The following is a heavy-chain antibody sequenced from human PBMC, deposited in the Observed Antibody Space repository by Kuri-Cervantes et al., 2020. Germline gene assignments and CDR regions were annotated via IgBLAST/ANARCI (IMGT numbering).Heavy chain of an antibody. CDR3: ARLHYLYGMGV. CDR1: GGSFSSSSYY. CDR2: IYYSGST. D-gene: IGHD3-10*01. J-gene: IGHJ6*02. V-gene: IGHV4-39*01. Sequence: GSLRLSCPVSGGSFSSSSYYWGWIRQPPGKGLEWIGSIYYSGSTYYNPSLKSRVTISVDTSKNQFSLRLSSVTAADATVYYCARLHYLYGMGVWGQGTTVRLL.